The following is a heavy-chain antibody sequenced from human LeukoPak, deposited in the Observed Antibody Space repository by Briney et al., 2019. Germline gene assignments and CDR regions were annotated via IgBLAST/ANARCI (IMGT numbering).Heavy chain of an antibody. CDR2: IYYSGST. CDR1: GGSISSYY. J-gene: IGHJ4*02. CDR3: ARDHSSSWPYYFDY. V-gene: IGHV4-59*12. D-gene: IGHD6-13*01. Sequence: PSETLSLTCTVSGGSISSYYWSWIRQPPGKGLEWIGYIYYSGSTNYNPSLKSRVTISVDTSKNQFSLKLSSVTAADTAVYYCARDHSSSWPYYFDYWGQGTLVTVSS.